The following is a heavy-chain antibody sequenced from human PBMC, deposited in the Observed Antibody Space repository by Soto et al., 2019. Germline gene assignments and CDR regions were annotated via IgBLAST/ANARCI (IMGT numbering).Heavy chain of an antibody. CDR1: GFSFSGYG. CDR3: ARTTNFDYFDY. Sequence: GGSLRLSCAASGFSFSGYGMDWVRQAPGKGLEWVAVIWYDGSNKYYADSVKGRFTISRDNSKNTLYLQMNSLGAEDTAVYYCARTTNFDYFDYWGQGTLVTVSS. D-gene: IGHD3-9*01. J-gene: IGHJ4*02. CDR2: IWYDGSNK. V-gene: IGHV3-33*01.